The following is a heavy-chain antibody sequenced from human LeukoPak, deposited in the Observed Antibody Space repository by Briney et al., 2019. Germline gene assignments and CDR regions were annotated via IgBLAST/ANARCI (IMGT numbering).Heavy chain of an antibody. Sequence: PGGSLRLSCAASGLTFINFGMTWVRQAPGKGLEWVAVISYDGSNKYYADSVKGRFTISRDNSKNTLYLQMNSLRAEDTAVYYCAKRGLPFLDYWGQGTLVTVSS. D-gene: IGHD2/OR15-2a*01. CDR2: ISYDGSNK. CDR3: AKRGLPFLDY. V-gene: IGHV3-30*18. J-gene: IGHJ4*02. CDR1: GLTFINFG.